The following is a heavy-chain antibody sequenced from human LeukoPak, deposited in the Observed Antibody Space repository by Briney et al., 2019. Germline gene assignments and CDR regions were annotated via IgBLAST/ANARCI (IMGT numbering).Heavy chain of an antibody. D-gene: IGHD5-12*01. V-gene: IGHV1-2*02. CDR2: INPNSGGT. CDR1: GYTFTSYD. CDR3: ARGIMATNWIYYYYNYMDV. J-gene: IGHJ6*03. Sequence: RASVKVSCKASGYTFTSYDINWVRQATGQGLEWMGWINPNSGGTNSAQKFQGRVTMTRDTSISTAYMVLSRLRSDDTAVYYCARGIMATNWIYYYYNYMDVWGKGTTVTVSS.